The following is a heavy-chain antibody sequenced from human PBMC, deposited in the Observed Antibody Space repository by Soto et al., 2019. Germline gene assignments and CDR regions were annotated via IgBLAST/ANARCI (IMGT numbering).Heavy chain of an antibody. J-gene: IGHJ5*02. Sequence: SETLSLTCAVYGGSFSGYYWSWIRQPPGKGLEWIGEINHSGSTNYNPSLKSRVTISVDTSKNQFSLKLSSVTAADTAVYYCAIVAGDIVVVPAAAWGQGTLVNVSA. CDR2: INHSGST. D-gene: IGHD2-2*01. CDR3: AIVAGDIVVVPAAA. CDR1: GGSFSGYY. V-gene: IGHV4-34*01.